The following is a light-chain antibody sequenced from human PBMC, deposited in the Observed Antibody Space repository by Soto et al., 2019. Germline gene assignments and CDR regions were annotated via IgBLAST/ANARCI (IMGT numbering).Light chain of an antibody. Sequence: DIQMTQSPSTLSGSVGYRVTITCRSSRTISSWLAWYQQKPGKAPKLLIYKASTLKSGVPSRFSGSGSGTEFTLTISSLQHDDFATYYCQHYNSYSEAFGQGTKVDIK. CDR2: KAS. CDR1: RTISSW. V-gene: IGKV1-5*03. J-gene: IGKJ1*01. CDR3: QHYNSYSEA.